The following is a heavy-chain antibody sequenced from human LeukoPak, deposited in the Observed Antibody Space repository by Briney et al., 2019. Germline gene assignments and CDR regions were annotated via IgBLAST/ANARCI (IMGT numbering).Heavy chain of an antibody. D-gene: IGHD2-21*02. CDR1: GGSFSGYY. CDR2: INHSGST. CDR3: ATGYCGGDCYSPRDYYYGMDV. Sequence: PSETLSLTCAVYGGSFSGYYWSWIRQPPGKGLEWIGEINHSGSTNYNPSLKSRLTISVDTSKNQFSLKLSSVTAADTAVYYCATGYCGGDCYSPRDYYYGMDVWGQGTTVIVSS. J-gene: IGHJ6*02. V-gene: IGHV4-34*01.